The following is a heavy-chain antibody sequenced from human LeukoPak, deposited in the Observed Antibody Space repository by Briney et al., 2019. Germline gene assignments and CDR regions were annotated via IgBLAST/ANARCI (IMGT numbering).Heavy chain of an antibody. CDR2: IKQDGSEK. Sequence: PGGSLRLSCAASGFTFSSYWMSWVRQAPGKGLEWVANIKQDGSEKYYVDSVKGRFTISRDNAKNSLYLQMNSLRAEDTAVYYCARDPYRIVVVPHYFDYWGQGTLVTVSS. CDR3: ARDPYRIVVVPHYFDY. D-gene: IGHD3-22*01. J-gene: IGHJ4*02. V-gene: IGHV3-7*01. CDR1: GFTFSSYW.